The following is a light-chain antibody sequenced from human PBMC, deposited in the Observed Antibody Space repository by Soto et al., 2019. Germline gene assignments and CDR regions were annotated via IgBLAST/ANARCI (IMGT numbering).Light chain of an antibody. CDR1: EDISTN. V-gene: IGKV3D-15*01. J-gene: IGKJ4*01. Sequence: EIVLTQSPATLSASAGERVTLSCRASEDISTNLAWYQQKPGQPPRLLIYGSSTRATGISATFSGSGSRSEFTLTISSLQSEDSAVYYCQQYNSWALSFGGGTRVEIK. CDR3: QQYNSWALS. CDR2: GSS.